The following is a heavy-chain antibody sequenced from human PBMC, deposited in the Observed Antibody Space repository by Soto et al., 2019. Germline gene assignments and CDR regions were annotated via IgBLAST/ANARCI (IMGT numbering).Heavy chain of an antibody. Sequence: SETLSLTCNVSGFPLTTYFWSWIRQPPGKGLEWIGYVYYCGSTNYNPSLKSRVTISLDTSKNQFSLKLSSVTAEDTAVYYCAKEELERQGSGFDYWGQGTLVTVSS. J-gene: IGHJ4*02. V-gene: IGHV4-59*12. D-gene: IGHD1-1*01. CDR2: VYYCGST. CDR1: GFPLTTYF. CDR3: AKEELERQGSGFDY.